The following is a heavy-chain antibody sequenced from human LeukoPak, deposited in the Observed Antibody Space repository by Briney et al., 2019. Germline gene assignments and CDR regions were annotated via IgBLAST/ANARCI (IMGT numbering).Heavy chain of an antibody. J-gene: IGHJ3*02. CDR1: GGSFSGYY. V-gene: IGHV4-34*01. D-gene: IGHD6-13*01. CDR2: INHSGST. Sequence: SETLSLTCAVYGGSFSGYYWSWIRQPPGKGLEWIGEINHSGSTNYNPSLKSRVTISVDTSKNQFSLKLSSVTAADTAVYYCARDDSSSWQLDAFDIWGQGTMVTVSS. CDR3: ARDDSSSWQLDAFDI.